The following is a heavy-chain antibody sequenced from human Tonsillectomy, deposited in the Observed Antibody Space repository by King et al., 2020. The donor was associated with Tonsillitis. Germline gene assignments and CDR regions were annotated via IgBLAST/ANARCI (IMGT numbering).Heavy chain of an antibody. CDR3: VKAVRAHFDY. V-gene: IGHV3-30*02. CDR1: GFTFSDYG. Sequence: VQLVESGGGVVQPGGSLRLSCAASGFTFSDYGMHWVRQAPGKGLEWVSFIRYDGSNKYYADSVKGRFTISRDNSKNTLYLQINSLRAEDTAVYYCVKAVRAHFDYWGQGTLVTVSS. CDR2: IRYDGSNK. J-gene: IGHJ4*02.